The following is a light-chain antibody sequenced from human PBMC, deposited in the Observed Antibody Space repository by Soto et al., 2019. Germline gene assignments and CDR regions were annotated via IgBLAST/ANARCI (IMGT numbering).Light chain of an antibody. CDR3: RSYTSSSTGVV. CDR2: EVS. V-gene: IGLV2-14*01. CDR1: SSDVGGYNY. J-gene: IGLJ2*01. Sequence: QSALTQPASVSGSPGQSITISCTGTSSDVGGYNYVSWHQQHPGKAPKLMIYEVSNRPSGVSNRFSGSKSGNTASLTISGLQAEDEADYYCRSYTSSSTGVVFGGGTQLTVL.